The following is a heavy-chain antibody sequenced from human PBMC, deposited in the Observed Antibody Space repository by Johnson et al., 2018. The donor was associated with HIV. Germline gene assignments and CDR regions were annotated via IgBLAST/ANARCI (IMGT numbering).Heavy chain of an antibody. D-gene: IGHD3-16*01. Sequence: QVQLVESGGGVVQPGRSLRLSCAASGFTLSTYGMHWVRQAPGPGLEWVAVISYDGNNKYYADSVKGRFTISRDNSKNTLYLQLNGLRAEDTAVYYCATDPRISKGGAFDGWGQGKMVTVSS. CDR2: ISYDGNNK. J-gene: IGHJ3*01. CDR1: GFTLSTYG. V-gene: IGHV3-30*03. CDR3: ATDPRISKGGAFDG.